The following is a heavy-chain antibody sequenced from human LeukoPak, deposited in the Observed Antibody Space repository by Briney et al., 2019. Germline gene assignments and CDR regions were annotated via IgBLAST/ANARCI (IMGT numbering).Heavy chain of an antibody. CDR2: IYTSGST. V-gene: IGHV4-4*07. CDR1: GDSISTFY. J-gene: IGHJ4*02. Sequence: SETLSLTCTVFGDSISTFYWSWIRQPAGKGLEWIGHIYTSGSTNYNPSLKSRVTMSVDTSKNQFFLKLSSVTAADTAVYYCARDSYYYDSSGYHSLDYWGQGTLVTVSS. CDR3: ARDSYYYDSSGYHSLDY. D-gene: IGHD3-22*01.